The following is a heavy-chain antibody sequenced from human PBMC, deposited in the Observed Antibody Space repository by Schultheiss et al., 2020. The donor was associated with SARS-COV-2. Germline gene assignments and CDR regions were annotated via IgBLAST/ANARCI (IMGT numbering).Heavy chain of an antibody. CDR1: GFTFSSYE. CDR2: ISSSSSTI. V-gene: IGHV3-48*03. D-gene: IGHD6-13*01. CDR3: AIPVLGSWYNGMDV. J-gene: IGHJ6*02. Sequence: GGSLRLSCAASGFTFSSYEMNWVRQAPGKGLEWVSYISSSSSTIYYADSVKGRFTISRDNAKNSLYLQMNSLRAEDTAVYYCAIPVLGSWYNGMDVWGQGTTVTVSS.